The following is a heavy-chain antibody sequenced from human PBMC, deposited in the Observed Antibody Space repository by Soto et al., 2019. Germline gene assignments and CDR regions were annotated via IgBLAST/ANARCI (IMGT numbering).Heavy chain of an antibody. Sequence: SETLSLTCAVSGGSISSSNWWSWVRQPPGKGLEWIGEIYYSGRTNYNPSLKTRVTISVDTSKNQFSLKVNSVTAADTAVYYCARHDQRSGKFDNWGQGTLVTVSS. CDR3: ARHDQRSGKFDN. CDR1: GGSISSSNW. CDR2: IYYSGRT. J-gene: IGHJ4*02. V-gene: IGHV4-4*02. D-gene: IGHD5-12*01.